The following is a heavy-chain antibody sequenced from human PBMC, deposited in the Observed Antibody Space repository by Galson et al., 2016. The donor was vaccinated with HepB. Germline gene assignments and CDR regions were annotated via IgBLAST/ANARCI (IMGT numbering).Heavy chain of an antibody. Sequence: PALVKPTQTLTLTCTLSGFSVSTSGMSLNWIRQPPGKALEWLARIDWDDDKYYRKSVKTRFTISKDTSKNQVVLTMTNMDPVDTATYYCARTSLFGRGGMDVWGQGTTVTVSS. D-gene: IGHD3/OR15-3a*01. CDR2: IDWDDDK. V-gene: IGHV2-70*11. CDR3: ARTSLFGRGGMDV. CDR1: GFSVSTSGMS. J-gene: IGHJ6*02.